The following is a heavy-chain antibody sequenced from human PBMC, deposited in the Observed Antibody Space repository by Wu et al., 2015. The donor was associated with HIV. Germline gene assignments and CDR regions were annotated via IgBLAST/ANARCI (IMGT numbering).Heavy chain of an antibody. D-gene: IGHD4-17*01. CDR3: ARDSGRDYGDYNWFDP. CDR1: GYTFTTYG. J-gene: IGHJ5*02. CDR2: ISTHNGKT. Sequence: QVQMVQSGAEVKTPGASLKVSCKASGYTFTTYGISWVRQAPGQGLEWMGWISTHNGKTRYAQAVHDRVTMTADTSTSTAYMELRSLTSDDTAIYYCARDSGRDYGDYNWFDPGAREPWSPSPQ. V-gene: IGHV1-18*01.